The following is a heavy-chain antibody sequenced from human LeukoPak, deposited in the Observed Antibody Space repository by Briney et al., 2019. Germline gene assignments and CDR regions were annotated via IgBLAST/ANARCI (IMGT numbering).Heavy chain of an antibody. Sequence: PSETLSLTCSVSGYFISSGYYWGWIRQSPGKGLEWIGSIYHSGGTYYNPSLKSRVTISVDTSKNQFSLKLSSVTAADTAVYYCANNYASGTKGNDAFDIWGQGTTVTVSS. J-gene: IGHJ3*02. V-gene: IGHV4-38-2*02. D-gene: IGHD3-10*01. CDR1: GYFISSGYY. CDR3: ANNYASGTKGNDAFDI. CDR2: IYHSGGT.